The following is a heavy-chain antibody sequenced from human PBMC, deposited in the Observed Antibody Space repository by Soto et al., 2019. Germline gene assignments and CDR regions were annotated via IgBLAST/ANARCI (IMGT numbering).Heavy chain of an antibody. CDR2: TYYRSKWYN. V-gene: IGHV6-1*01. CDR1: GDSVSSNSAA. D-gene: IGHD5-12*01. Sequence: KQSQTLSLTCAISGDSVSSNSAAWNWIRQSPSRGLEWLGRTYYRSKWYNDYAVSVKSRITINPDTSKNQFSLQLNSVTPEDSAVYYCARGVGIVATNGFDPWGQGTLVTVSS. J-gene: IGHJ5*02. CDR3: ARGVGIVATNGFDP.